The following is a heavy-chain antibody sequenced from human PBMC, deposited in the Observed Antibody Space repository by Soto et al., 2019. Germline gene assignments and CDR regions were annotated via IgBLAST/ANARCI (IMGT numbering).Heavy chain of an antibody. D-gene: IGHD6-19*01. V-gene: IGHV4-4*07. Sequence: PSETLSLTCIVSGADINTYSWTWIRQPAGKGLEWIGRIYTSASINYNPSLKGRVTLSVDTSTNQVSLRLASGTAADTAIYYCARDREAGYNFYYGMDVWGQGTTVTVSS. J-gene: IGHJ6*02. CDR1: GADINTYS. CDR3: ARDREAGYNFYYGMDV. CDR2: IYTSASI.